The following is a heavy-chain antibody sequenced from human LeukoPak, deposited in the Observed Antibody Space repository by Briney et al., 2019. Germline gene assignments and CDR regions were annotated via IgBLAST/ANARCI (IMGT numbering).Heavy chain of an antibody. CDR1: GFTFSSYS. J-gene: IGHJ4*02. Sequence: GGSLRLSCAASGFTFSSYSMNWVRRAPGKGLEWVSSISSSSSYIFYADSVKGRFTISRDNAKNSLYLQMNSLRAEDTAMYYCARVERLFDYRGRGTLVTVSS. V-gene: IGHV3-21*01. CDR2: ISSSSSYI. D-gene: IGHD1-1*01. CDR3: ARVERLFDY.